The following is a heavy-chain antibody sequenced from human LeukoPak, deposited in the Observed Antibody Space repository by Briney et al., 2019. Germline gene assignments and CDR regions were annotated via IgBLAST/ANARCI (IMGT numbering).Heavy chain of an antibody. CDR3: ARAAAVARPDY. Sequence: GGSLRLSCAASGFTFSSYSMNWVRQAPGKGLEWVSSISSTSSYIYYADSVKGRFTISRDNAKNSLYLQMNSLRAEDTAVYYCARAAAVARPDYWGQGTLVTVSS. D-gene: IGHD6-25*01. V-gene: IGHV3-21*01. CDR1: GFTFSSYS. J-gene: IGHJ4*02. CDR2: ISSTSSYI.